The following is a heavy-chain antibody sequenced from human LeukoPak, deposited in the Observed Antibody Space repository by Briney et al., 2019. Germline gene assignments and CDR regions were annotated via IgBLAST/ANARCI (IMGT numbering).Heavy chain of an antibody. CDR1: GYTFTSYG. CDR3: ARGEVDYDFWSGYYYYGMDV. V-gene: IGHV1-18*01. J-gene: IGHJ6*02. Sequence: ASVKVSCKASGYTFTSYGISWVRQAPGQGLEWMGWISAFNGNTNYAQKLQGRVTMTTDTSTSTAYMELRSLRSEDTAVYYCARGEVDYDFWSGYYYYGMDVWGQGTTVTVSS. D-gene: IGHD3-3*01. CDR2: ISAFNGNT.